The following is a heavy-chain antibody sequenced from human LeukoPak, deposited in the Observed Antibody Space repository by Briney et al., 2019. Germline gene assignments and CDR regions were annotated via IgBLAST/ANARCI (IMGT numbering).Heavy chain of an antibody. CDR2: ISSSSSYI. CDR1: GFTFSNYR. CDR3: AREFCSSNSCYLEY. J-gene: IGHJ4*02. D-gene: IGHD2-2*01. V-gene: IGHV3-21*01. Sequence: PGGSLRLSCAASGFTFSNYRMNWARQAPGKGLEWVSSISSSSSYIYYADSVKGRLTISRDNAKNSLYLQMNSLRAEDTAVYYCAREFCSSNSCYLEYWGQGTLVTVSS.